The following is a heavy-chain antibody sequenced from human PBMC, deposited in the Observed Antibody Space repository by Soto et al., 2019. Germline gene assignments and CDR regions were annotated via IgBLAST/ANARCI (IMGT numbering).Heavy chain of an antibody. CDR2: IIPIFGTA. V-gene: IGHV1-69*13. CDR3: ARGRYIGKSYYYYYGMDV. CDR1: GGTFSSYA. D-gene: IGHD1-26*01. J-gene: IGHJ6*02. Sequence: GASVKVSCKASGGTFSSYAISWVRPAPGQGLEWMGGIIPIFGTANYAQKFQGRVTITADESTSTAYMELSSLRSEDTAVYYCARGRYIGKSYYYYYGMDVWGQGTTVTVSS.